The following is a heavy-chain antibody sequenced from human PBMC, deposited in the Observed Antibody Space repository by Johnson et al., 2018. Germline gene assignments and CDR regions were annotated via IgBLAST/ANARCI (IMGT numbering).Heavy chain of an antibody. D-gene: IGHD3-3*02. J-gene: IGHJ5*01. CDR2: IHYSGSS. V-gene: IGHV4-59*01. CDR1: GDSISSYY. CDR3: SRGRNFDWFDS. Sequence: QVQLQESGPGLVKPSETLSLTCNVSGDSISSYYWSWIRQPPGKGLEWIGYIHYSGSSNYNPSLKSRVTISVDTSKRHFSLNLRSVSAADTAVYYCSRGRNFDWFDSWGQGTLVTVSS.